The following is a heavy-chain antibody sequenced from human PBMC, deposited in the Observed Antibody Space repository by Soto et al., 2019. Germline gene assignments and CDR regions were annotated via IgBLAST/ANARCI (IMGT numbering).Heavy chain of an antibody. D-gene: IGHD3-10*01. J-gene: IGHJ4*02. CDR3: AREMYYYGSGSYFDY. CDR1: GGSISSGGYY. V-gene: IGHV4-31*03. Sequence: SETLSLTCTVSGGSISSGGYYWSWIRQHPGKGLEWIGYIYYSGSTYYNPSLKSRVTISVDTSKNQFSLKLSSVTAADTAVYYCAREMYYYGSGSYFDYWGQGTLVTVSS. CDR2: IYYSGST.